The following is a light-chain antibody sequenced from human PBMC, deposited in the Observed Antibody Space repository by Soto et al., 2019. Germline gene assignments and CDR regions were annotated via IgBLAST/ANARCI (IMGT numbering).Light chain of an antibody. V-gene: IGKV3-20*01. Sequence: EIVLTQSPGTLSLSPGERATLSCRASQSVSNNYLAWYQQKPGQAPRLLIYGASNRATGIPDRFSGSGSGTDFTLTISRLEPEDFAVYYCHQYGTSPWTFGQGTKVDIK. CDR1: QSVSNNY. J-gene: IGKJ1*01. CDR2: GAS. CDR3: HQYGTSPWT.